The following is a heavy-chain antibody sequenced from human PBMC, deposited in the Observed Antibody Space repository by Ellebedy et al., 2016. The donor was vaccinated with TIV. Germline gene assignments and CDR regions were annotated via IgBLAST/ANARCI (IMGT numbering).Heavy chain of an antibody. CDR2: ISSSSSTI. V-gene: IGHV3-48*01. D-gene: IGHD3-16*01. CDR1: GFTFSSYS. J-gene: IGHJ6*02. Sequence: GESLKISCAAPGFTFSSYSMNWVRQAPGKGLEWVSYISSSSSTIYYADSVKVRFTVSRDNAKKSLYLQMNSLRAEDTAVYHCARGMRVMSYYYGMDVWGQGTTVTVSS. CDR3: ARGMRVMSYYYGMDV.